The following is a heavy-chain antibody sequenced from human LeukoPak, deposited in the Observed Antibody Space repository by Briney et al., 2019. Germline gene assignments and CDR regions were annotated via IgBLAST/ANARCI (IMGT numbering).Heavy chain of an antibody. V-gene: IGHV3-43D*03. D-gene: IGHD3-10*01. CDR2: ISWDGGST. CDR1: GFTFDDYA. Sequence: GGSLRLSCAASGFTFDDYAMHWVRHAPGKGLEWVSLISWDGGSTYYADSVKGRFTISRDYSKNSLYLQMNSLRAEDTALYYCAKDRGYYGSGSFALGVWGKGTTVTVSS. J-gene: IGHJ6*04. CDR3: AKDRGYYGSGSFALGV.